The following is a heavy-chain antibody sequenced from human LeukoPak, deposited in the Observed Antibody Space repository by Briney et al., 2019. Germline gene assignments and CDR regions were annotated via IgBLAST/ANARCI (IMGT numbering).Heavy chain of an antibody. J-gene: IGHJ4*02. CDR2: ISGSGGST. CDR3: AKDHDILTGYYNFDY. V-gene: IGHV3-23*01. D-gene: IGHD3-9*01. CDR1: GFTFSSYA. Sequence: PGGSLRLSCAASGFTFSSYAMSWVRQAPGKGLEWVSAISGSGGSTYYADSVKVRFTISRDNSKNTLYLQMNSLRAEDTAVYYCAKDHDILTGYYNFDYWGQGTLVTVSS.